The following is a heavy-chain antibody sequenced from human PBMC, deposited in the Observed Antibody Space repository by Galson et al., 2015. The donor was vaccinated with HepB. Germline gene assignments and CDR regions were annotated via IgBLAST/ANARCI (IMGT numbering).Heavy chain of an antibody. Sequence: SLRLSCAASGFTFSSYWMSWVRQAPGKGLEWVANIKQDGSEKYYVDSVKGRFTISRDNAKNSLYLQMNSLRAEDTAVYYCARRNTMIVVVDAFDIWGQGTMVTVSS. CDR1: GFTFSSYW. D-gene: IGHD3-22*01. CDR2: IKQDGSEK. J-gene: IGHJ3*02. V-gene: IGHV3-7*03. CDR3: ARRNTMIVVVDAFDI.